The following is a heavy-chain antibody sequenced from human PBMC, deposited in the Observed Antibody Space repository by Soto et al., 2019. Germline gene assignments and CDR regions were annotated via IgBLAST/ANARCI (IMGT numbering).Heavy chain of an antibody. V-gene: IGHV4-59*08. J-gene: IGHJ4*02. CDR3: ARHESDSGWFYFDD. Sequence: SETLSLTCTVSGGSVNNYYWSWIRQPPGRGLEWIGYIYYSGSTNYNPSLKSRVTISVDTSKNQFSLNLSSVTAADTAIYYCARHESDSGWFYFDDWGQGTLVTVSS. CDR1: GGSVNNYY. D-gene: IGHD6-19*01. CDR2: IYYSGST.